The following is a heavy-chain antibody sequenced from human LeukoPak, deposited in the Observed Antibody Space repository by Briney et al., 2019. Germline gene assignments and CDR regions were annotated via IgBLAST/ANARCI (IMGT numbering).Heavy chain of an antibody. V-gene: IGHV3-73*01. CDR2: IRSKVYSYAT. D-gene: IGHD3-10*01. Sequence: GGSLRLSCAASGFTFSASAVHWVRQASGKGPEWVGRIRSKVYSYATMYGASVKGRFTISRDDSKKTAYLQMNSLKTEDTAVYYCTRGDVTHFDYWGQGTLVTVSS. J-gene: IGHJ4*02. CDR3: TRGDVTHFDY. CDR1: GFTFSASA.